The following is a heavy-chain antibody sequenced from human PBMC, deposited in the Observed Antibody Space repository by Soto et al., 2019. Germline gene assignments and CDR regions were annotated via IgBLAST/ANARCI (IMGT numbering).Heavy chain of an antibody. D-gene: IGHD5-12*01. CDR3: ARYIVATTYYFDY. Sequence: SETLSLTCTVSGGSISSGGYYWSWIRQHPGKGLEWIGYIYYSGSTYYNPSLKSRITISVDTSKNQFSLKLSSVTAADTAVYYCARYIVATTYYFDYWGQGTLVTVSS. CDR2: IYYSGST. V-gene: IGHV4-31*03. J-gene: IGHJ4*02. CDR1: GGSISSGGYY.